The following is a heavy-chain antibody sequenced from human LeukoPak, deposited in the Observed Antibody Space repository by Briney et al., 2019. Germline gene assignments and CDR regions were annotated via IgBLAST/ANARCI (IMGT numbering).Heavy chain of an antibody. V-gene: IGHV4-34*01. CDR1: GGSFTGYY. CDR2: INRSGIT. Sequence: PSEILSLTCAVYGGSFTGYYWTWLRQPPGKGLEWIGEINRSGITNYDPSLKSRVTISVDTSKSQFSLKLNSVTEADTAVYYCARGRSVAFDMCGQGRMLSASS. J-gene: IGHJ3*02. CDR3: ARGRSVAFDM.